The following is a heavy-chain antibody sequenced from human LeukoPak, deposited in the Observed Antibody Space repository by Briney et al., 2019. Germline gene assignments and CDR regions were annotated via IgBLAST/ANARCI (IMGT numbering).Heavy chain of an antibody. Sequence: ASVKVSCKASGYTFTSYGISWVRQAPGQGLEWMGWISPYNGNTNYAQKLQGRVTMTTDTSTSTAYMELRSLRSDDTAVYYCASTDSKVVTAIHLYWGQGTLVTVSS. CDR1: GYTFTSYG. J-gene: IGHJ4*02. D-gene: IGHD2-21*02. V-gene: IGHV1-18*01. CDR2: ISPYNGNT. CDR3: ASTDSKVVTAIHLY.